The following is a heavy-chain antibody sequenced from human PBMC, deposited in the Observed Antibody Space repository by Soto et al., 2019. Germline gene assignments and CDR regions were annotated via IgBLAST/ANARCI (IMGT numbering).Heavy chain of an antibody. J-gene: IGHJ6*02. CDR3: AKDRGSGSYAANYYYYGMDV. Sequence: GGSLRLSCAAPGFTFDDYAMHRVRQAPGKGLEWVSGVNWNSGRIGYADSVKGRFTISRDNAKTSLYLQMNSLRAEDTALYYCAKDRGSGSYAANYYYYGMDVWGQGTTVTVSS. D-gene: IGHD3-10*01. CDR1: GFTFDDYA. CDR2: VNWNSGRI. V-gene: IGHV3-9*01.